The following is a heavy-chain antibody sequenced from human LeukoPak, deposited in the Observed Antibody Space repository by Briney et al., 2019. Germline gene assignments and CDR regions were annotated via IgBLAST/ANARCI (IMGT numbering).Heavy chain of an antibody. J-gene: IGHJ4*02. CDR2: ISYDGSNK. CDR1: GFTFSSYG. V-gene: IGHV3-30*03. CDR3: ARGTTVTKEIDY. Sequence: PGGSLRLSCAASGFTFSSYGMHWVRQAPGKGLEWVAVISYDGSNKYYADSVKGRFTISRDNSKNTLYLQMNSLRAEDTAVYYCARGTTVTKEIDYWGQGTLVTVSS. D-gene: IGHD4-17*01.